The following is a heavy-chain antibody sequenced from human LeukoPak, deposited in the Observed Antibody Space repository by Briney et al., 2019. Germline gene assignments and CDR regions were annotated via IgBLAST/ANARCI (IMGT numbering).Heavy chain of an antibody. D-gene: IGHD3-10*01. Sequence: GESLKISCNGSGYSFTSYWIVWVRQMPGKGLEWMGIIYPGDSDTRYSPSLQSRVTISVDTSKNHFSLRLSSVTAADTAVYYCARASSTMIRGVMAVTFDYWGQGTLVTVSS. CDR3: ARASSTMIRGVMAVTFDY. CDR1: GYSFTSYW. V-gene: IGHV5-51*01. J-gene: IGHJ4*02. CDR2: IYPGDSDT.